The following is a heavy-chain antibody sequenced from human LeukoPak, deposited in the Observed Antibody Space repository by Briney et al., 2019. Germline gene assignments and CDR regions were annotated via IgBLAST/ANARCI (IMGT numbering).Heavy chain of an antibody. V-gene: IGHV3-23*01. D-gene: IGHD6-19*01. CDR1: RFTFSSYA. CDR3: AKRYSSGWSFAFDI. Sequence: GGSLRLSCAASRFTFSSYAMSWVRQAPGKGLEWVSAISGNGGSTYYADSVKGRFTISRDNSKNTLYLQMNYPRADDTAVYYCAKRYSSGWSFAFDIWGQGTMVTVSS. J-gene: IGHJ3*02. CDR2: ISGNGGST.